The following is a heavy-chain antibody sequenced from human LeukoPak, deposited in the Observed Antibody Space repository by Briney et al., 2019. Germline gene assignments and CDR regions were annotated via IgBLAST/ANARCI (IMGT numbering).Heavy chain of an antibody. CDR3: ARGGYCSSTSCYGAYYMDV. J-gene: IGHJ6*03. CDR2: ISYDGSNK. CDR1: GFTFSSYA. V-gene: IGHV3-30-3*01. Sequence: PGGSLRLSCAASGFTFSSYAMHWVRQAPGKGLEWVAVISYDGSNKYYADSVKGRFTISRDNSKNTLYLQMNSLRAEDTAVYYCARGGYCSSTSCYGAYYMDVWGKGTTVTVSS. D-gene: IGHD2-2*01.